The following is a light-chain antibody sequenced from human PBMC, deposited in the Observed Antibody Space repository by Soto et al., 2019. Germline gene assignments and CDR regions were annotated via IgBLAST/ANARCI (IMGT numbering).Light chain of an antibody. CDR3: NSYTSSSTYV. CDR2: EVS. CDR1: SSDVGGYNY. V-gene: IGLV2-14*01. J-gene: IGLJ1*01. Sequence: QSVLTQPASVSGSPGQSITTSCTGTSSDVGGYNYVSWYQQRPGKAPKLMIYEVSSRPSGVSNRFSGSKSGNTASLTISGLQADDEADYYCNSYTSSSTYVFGTGTKLTVL.